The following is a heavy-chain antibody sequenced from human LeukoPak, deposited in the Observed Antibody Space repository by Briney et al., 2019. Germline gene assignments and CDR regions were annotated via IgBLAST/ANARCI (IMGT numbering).Heavy chain of an antibody. CDR1: GFTFSSYA. V-gene: IGHV3-74*01. Sequence: GGSLRLSCAASGFTFSSYAMSWVRQAPGKGLVWVSRINSDGSSTTYADSVKGRFTISRDNARNTLYLQMNNLRAEDTAVYYCARDRRDGDKWPWGQGTLVTVSS. CDR2: INSDGSST. J-gene: IGHJ5*02. D-gene: IGHD5-24*01. CDR3: ARDRRDGDKWP.